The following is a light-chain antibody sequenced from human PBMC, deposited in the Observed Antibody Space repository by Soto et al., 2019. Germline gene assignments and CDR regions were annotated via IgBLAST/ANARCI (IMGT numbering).Light chain of an antibody. Sequence: IVLTQSPATLSLSPGERATLSWRASQSVGTYLAWYQQKHGQSPRVVIFDVSNRATGIPARFSGSGSGTDFTLTVSSLETEDFGVYYCQHRSIWPVSFGQGTRLEI. V-gene: IGKV3-11*01. CDR2: DVS. J-gene: IGKJ5*01. CDR3: QHRSIWPVS. CDR1: QSVGTY.